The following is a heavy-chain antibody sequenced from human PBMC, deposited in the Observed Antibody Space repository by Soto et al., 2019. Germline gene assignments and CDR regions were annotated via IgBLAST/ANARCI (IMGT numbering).Heavy chain of an antibody. CDR1: GFTFSSYS. J-gene: IGHJ5*02. Sequence: EVQLVESGGGLVKPGGSLRISCAASGFTFSSYSMNWVRQAPGKGLEWVSSISSSSSYIYYADSVKGRFTISRDNAKNSLYLQMNSLRAEDTAVYYCARDQSTTVFSLSPIDPWGQGTLVTVSS. CDR3: ARDQSTTVFSLSPIDP. D-gene: IGHD1-1*01. V-gene: IGHV3-21*01. CDR2: ISSSSSYI.